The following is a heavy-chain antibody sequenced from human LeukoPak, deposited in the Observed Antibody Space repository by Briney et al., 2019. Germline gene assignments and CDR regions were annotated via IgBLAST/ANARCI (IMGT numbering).Heavy chain of an antibody. D-gene: IGHD4-23*01. V-gene: IGHV3-48*04. CDR2: ISSSSSTI. Sequence: GGSLRLSCAASGFTFSSYSMNWVRQAPGKGLEWVSYISSSSSTIYYADSVKGRFTISRDNAKNSLYLQMNSLRAEDTAVYYCARGGAYDYGGNSGEFDYWGQGTLVTVSS. CDR3: ARGGAYDYGGNSGEFDY. J-gene: IGHJ4*02. CDR1: GFTFSSYS.